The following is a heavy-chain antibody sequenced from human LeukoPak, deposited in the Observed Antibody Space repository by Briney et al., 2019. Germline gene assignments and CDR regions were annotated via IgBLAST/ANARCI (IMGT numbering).Heavy chain of an antibody. V-gene: IGHV3-11*04. Sequence: PGGSLRLSCAASGFTFSDYYMSWIRQAPGKGLEWVSYISRSGSTIYYADSVKGRFTISRDNAKNSLYLQMNCLRAEDTAVYYCARDPGLRYFDWLLEYHTYYYYYMDVWGKGTTVTVSS. CDR2: ISRSGSTI. D-gene: IGHD3-9*01. J-gene: IGHJ6*03. CDR1: GFTFSDYY. CDR3: ARDPGLRYFDWLLEYHTYYYYYMDV.